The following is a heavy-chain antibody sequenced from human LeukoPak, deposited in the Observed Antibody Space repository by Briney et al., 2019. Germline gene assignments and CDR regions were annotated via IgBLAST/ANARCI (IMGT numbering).Heavy chain of an antibody. V-gene: IGHV1-8*01. CDR3: ARGSSITIFGGVIIRRYYFDY. CDR2: MNPNSGNT. D-gene: IGHD3-3*01. J-gene: IGHJ4*02. Sequence: HRASVKVSCKASGYTFTSYDINWVRQATGQGLEWMGWMNPNSGNTGYAQKFQGRVTMTRNTSISTAYMELSSLRSEDTAVYYCARGSSITIFGGVIIRRYYFDYWGQGTLVTVSS. CDR1: GYTFTSYD.